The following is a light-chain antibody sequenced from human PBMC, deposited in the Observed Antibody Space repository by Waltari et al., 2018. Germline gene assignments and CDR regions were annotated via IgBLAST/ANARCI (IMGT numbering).Light chain of an antibody. CDR1: SDSIADNY. Sequence: MLTQPRSVSESPGKTVTISCTRSSDSIADNYVQWYQQRPGSAPTTVIYEDDQRPSGVTDRFSGSIDSSSNSASLTISGLKTEDEADYYCQSYGVSNHWVFGGGTTLTVL. CDR2: EDD. V-gene: IGLV6-57*03. CDR3: QSYGVSNHWV. J-gene: IGLJ3*02.